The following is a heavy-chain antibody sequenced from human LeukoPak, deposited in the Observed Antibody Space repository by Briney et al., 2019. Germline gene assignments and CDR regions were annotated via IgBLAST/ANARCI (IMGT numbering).Heavy chain of an antibody. CDR3: ARGIGYYGSGSYWNGYFQH. CDR1: GGSFSGYY. V-gene: IGHV4-34*01. Sequence: NSSETLSLTCAVYGGSFSGYYWSWLRQPPGKGLEWIGEINHSGSTNYNPSLKSRVTISVDTSKNQFSLKLSSVTAADTAVYYCARGIGYYGSGSYWNGYFQHWGQGTLVAVSS. J-gene: IGHJ1*01. D-gene: IGHD3-10*01. CDR2: INHSGST.